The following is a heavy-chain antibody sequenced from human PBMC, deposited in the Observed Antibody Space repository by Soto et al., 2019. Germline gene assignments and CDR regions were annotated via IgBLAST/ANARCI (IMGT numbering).Heavy chain of an antibody. D-gene: IGHD3-16*01. CDR2: INDSGNT. Sequence: SETLSLTCAVSGGSFRGYLWSWIRQSPAKGLEWIGEINDSGNTYYNPSFKSRLTISVDTSTSQISLRLTSVTAADSAVYYCQGGDFWGQGTRVTVS. J-gene: IGHJ4*02. CDR1: GGSFRGYL. V-gene: IGHV4-34*01. CDR3: QGGDF.